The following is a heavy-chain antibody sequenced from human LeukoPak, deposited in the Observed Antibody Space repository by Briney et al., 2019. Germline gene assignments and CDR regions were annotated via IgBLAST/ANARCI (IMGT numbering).Heavy chain of an antibody. CDR2: IYHSGST. D-gene: IGHD3-22*01. CDR3: ARSLFGWLLLLDY. Sequence: SETLSLTCAVSGGSISSGGYSWSWIRQPPGKGLEWIGYIYHSGSTYYNPSLKSRVTISVDRSKNQLSLKLSSVTAADTAVYYCARSLFGWLLLLDYWGQGTLVTVSS. J-gene: IGHJ4*02. V-gene: IGHV4-30-2*01. CDR1: GGSISSGGYS.